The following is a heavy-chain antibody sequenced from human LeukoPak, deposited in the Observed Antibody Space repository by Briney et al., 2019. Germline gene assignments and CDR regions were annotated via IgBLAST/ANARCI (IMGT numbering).Heavy chain of an antibody. CDR1: GFTFSRNT. Sequence: GGSLRLSCAASGFTFSRNTMSWVRQAPGKGLEWVSGISESGGSTWHVDSVKGRFTISRDNSKNTLYLQMNGLRDEDTAVYYCVKWSGYGDYWGQGTLVTVSS. J-gene: IGHJ4*02. CDR2: ISESGGST. D-gene: IGHD3-10*01. CDR3: VKWSGYGDY. V-gene: IGHV3-23*01.